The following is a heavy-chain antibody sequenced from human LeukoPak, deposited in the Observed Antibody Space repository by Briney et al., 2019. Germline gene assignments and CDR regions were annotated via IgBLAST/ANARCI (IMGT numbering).Heavy chain of an antibody. CDR2: ISWNSGSI. D-gene: IGHD3-9*01. Sequence: GGSLRLSCAASGFNFDEYAIHWVRQGPGKGLEWVSGISWNSGSISYAVSVKGRFTISRDNAKKSLYLQMNSLRPEDTAFYLCAKERQYFDWLSYGLDVWGQGTTVIVSS. CDR3: AKERQYFDWLSYGLDV. J-gene: IGHJ6*02. V-gene: IGHV3-9*01. CDR1: GFNFDEYA.